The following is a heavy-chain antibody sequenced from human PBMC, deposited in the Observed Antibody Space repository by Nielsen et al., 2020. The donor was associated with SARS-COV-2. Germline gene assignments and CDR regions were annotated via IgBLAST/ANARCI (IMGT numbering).Heavy chain of an antibody. J-gene: IGHJ3*02. V-gene: IGHV5-51*01. CDR1: GYSFTSYW. D-gene: IGHD4-17*01. CDR2: IYPGDSDT. Sequence: GESLKISCKGSGYSFTSYWIGWVRQMPGKGLEWMGIIYPGDSDTRYSPSFQGQVTISADKSISTAYLQWSSLKASDTAMYYCARHPWHDYGQHLDAFDIWGQGTMVTVSS. CDR3: ARHPWHDYGQHLDAFDI.